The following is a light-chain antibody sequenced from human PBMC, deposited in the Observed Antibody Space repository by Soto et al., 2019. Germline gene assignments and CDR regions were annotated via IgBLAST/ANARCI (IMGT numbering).Light chain of an antibody. CDR1: QSVGSY. J-gene: IGKJ4*01. Sequence: EIVLTQSPGTLSLSPGQKATLSCRASQSVGSYLAWYQQKPGQAPRLLIYDASNRATGIPARFSGSGSGKDFIHTLSSLEPEDFAVYYCQQRSNWPLTFCGGTKVEIK. CDR2: DAS. V-gene: IGKV3-11*01. CDR3: QQRSNWPLT.